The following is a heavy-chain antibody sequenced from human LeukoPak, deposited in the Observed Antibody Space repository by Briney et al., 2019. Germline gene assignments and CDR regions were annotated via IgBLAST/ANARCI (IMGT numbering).Heavy chain of an antibody. Sequence: GGSLRLSCAASGFTFSSYAMHWVRQAPGKGLEWVAVISYDGSNKYYADSVKGRFTISRDNSKNTLYLQMNSLRAEDTAVYYCARSGIAAAGTSDYWGQGTLVTVSS. D-gene: IGHD6-13*01. V-gene: IGHV3-30-3*01. CDR3: ARSGIAAAGTSDY. CDR1: GFTFSSYA. CDR2: ISYDGSNK. J-gene: IGHJ4*02.